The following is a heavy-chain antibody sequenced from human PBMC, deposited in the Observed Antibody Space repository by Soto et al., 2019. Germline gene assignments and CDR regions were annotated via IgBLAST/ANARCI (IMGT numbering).Heavy chain of an antibody. CDR1: GYSFTNND. V-gene: IGHV1-8*01. D-gene: IGHD3-16*01. J-gene: IGHJ5*02. CDR2: MNPGSGDT. Sequence: XSVKVSCKASGYSFTNNDIRWVRQATGQGLEWMGWMNPGSGDTGYAQKFQGRVTMTRDISIATAYMELSSLRSDDTAIYYCARMETFGSLNWFDPWGQGTLVTVSS. CDR3: ARMETFGSLNWFDP.